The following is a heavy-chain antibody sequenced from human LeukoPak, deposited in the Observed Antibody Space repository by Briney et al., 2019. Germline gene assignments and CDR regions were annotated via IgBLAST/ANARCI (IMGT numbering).Heavy chain of an antibody. D-gene: IGHD6-13*01. CDR2: ISGAGGSA. CDR3: AKDSQERAYSTTSYYFDY. CDR1: GFTFSTYA. J-gene: IGHJ4*02. Sequence: GGSLRLSCAASGFTFSTYAMSWVRQAPGKGLEWVSVISGAGGSADYAGSVKGRFTISRDNSKNTLYLQMNSLRAEDTAVYYCAKDSQERAYSTTSYYFDYWGQGALVTVSS. V-gene: IGHV3-23*01.